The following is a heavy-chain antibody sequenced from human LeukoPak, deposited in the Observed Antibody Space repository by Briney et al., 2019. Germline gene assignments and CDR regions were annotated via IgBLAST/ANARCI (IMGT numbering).Heavy chain of an antibody. CDR2: IWFDGTEK. V-gene: IGHV3-33*01. J-gene: IGHJ6*02. Sequence: PGGSLRLSCTASGFIFSAYGMHWVRQAPGKGLEWVAIIWFDGTEKYYADSVKGRFTISRDNSKNTLYLQMNSLRVEDAAVYYCARDGDYDFWSGSAPHYYYYGMDVWGQGTTVTVSS. CDR3: ARDGDYDFWSGSAPHYYYYGMDV. CDR1: GFIFSAYG. D-gene: IGHD3-3*01.